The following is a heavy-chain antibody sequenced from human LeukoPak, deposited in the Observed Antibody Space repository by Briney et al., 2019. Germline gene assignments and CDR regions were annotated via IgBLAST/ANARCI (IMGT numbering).Heavy chain of an antibody. V-gene: IGHV3-74*01. Sequence: LSGGSLRLSCAASGFTFSDCAMSWVRQAPGKGLEWVPRINGDGSTTYYADSVKGRFTISRDNAKNTLYLQMNSLRPEDTAVYYCARPHSGSSYRGDSWGQGTLVTVSS. D-gene: IGHD1-26*01. CDR1: GFTFSDCA. J-gene: IGHJ4*02. CDR2: INGDGSTT. CDR3: ARPHSGSSYRGDS.